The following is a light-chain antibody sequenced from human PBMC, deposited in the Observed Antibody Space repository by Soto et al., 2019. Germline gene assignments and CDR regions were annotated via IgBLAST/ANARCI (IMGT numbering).Light chain of an antibody. CDR2: GAS. V-gene: IGKV3-20*01. J-gene: IGKJ1*01. CDR3: QQYGSSPAT. CDR1: QSVSSN. Sequence: EIVMTQSPATLSVSPGGRATLSCRASQSVSSNLAWYQQKPGQAPRLLIYGASSRATGIPDRFSGSGSGTDFTLTISRLEPEDFAVYYCQQYGSSPATFGQGTKVDIK.